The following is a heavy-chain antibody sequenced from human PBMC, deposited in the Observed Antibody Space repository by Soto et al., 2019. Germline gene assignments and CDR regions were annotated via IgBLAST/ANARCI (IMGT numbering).Heavy chain of an antibody. V-gene: IGHV3-74*01. J-gene: IGHJ4*02. CDR3: TRDIGGRGGY. D-gene: IGHD3-16*01. CDR1: GFTFSSYW. Sequence: EVQLVESGGGLVQPGGSLRLSCEVSGFTFSSYWMHWVRQVPGKGLVWVSRTNEDGTTTNYADSVRGRFTISRDNAKNTLYLEMNSRRADDTAVYYCTRDIGGRGGYWGQGTLVTVSS. CDR2: TNEDGTTT.